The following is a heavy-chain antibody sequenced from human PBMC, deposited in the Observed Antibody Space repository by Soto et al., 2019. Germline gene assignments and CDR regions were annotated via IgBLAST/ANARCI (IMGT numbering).Heavy chain of an antibody. Sequence: EVQLVESGGGLVKPGGSLRLSCAASGFIFSSYTMNWVRQAPWKGLKWVSSISASTTYIYYADSLKGRFTISRDNAYNSLYLQMNSLRAEDTAVYYCARGSLRDPWIYWGQGTLVTVSS. CDR2: ISASTTYI. CDR3: ARGSLRDPWIY. J-gene: IGHJ4*02. D-gene: IGHD2-2*03. CDR1: GFIFSSYT. V-gene: IGHV3-21*01.